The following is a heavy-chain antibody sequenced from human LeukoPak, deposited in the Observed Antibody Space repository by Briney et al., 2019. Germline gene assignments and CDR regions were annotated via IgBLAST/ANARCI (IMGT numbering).Heavy chain of an antibody. V-gene: IGHV1-18*01. D-gene: IGHD6-19*01. J-gene: IGHJ4*02. CDR3: ARDSDPAIAVAAPGGY. CDR2: ISAYNGNT. CDR1: GYTFTSYG. Sequence: ASVKVSCKASGYTFTSYGISWVRQAPGQGLEWMGWISAYNGNTNYAQKLQGRVTMTTDTSTSTAYMELRSLRSGDTAVYYCARDSDPAIAVAAPGGYWGQGTLVTVSS.